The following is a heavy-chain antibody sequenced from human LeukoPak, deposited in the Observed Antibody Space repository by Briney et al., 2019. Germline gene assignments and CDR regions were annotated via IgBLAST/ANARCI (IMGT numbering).Heavy chain of an antibody. J-gene: IGHJ4*02. Sequence: GGSPRLSCAASGFTFSSYWMSWVRQAPGKGLEWVANIKQDGSEKYYVDSVKGRFTISRDNAKNSLYLQMNSLRAEDTAVYYCARDISSGWYDYWGQGTLVTVSS. V-gene: IGHV3-7*03. D-gene: IGHD6-19*01. CDR3: ARDISSGWYDY. CDR1: GFTFSSYW. CDR2: IKQDGSEK.